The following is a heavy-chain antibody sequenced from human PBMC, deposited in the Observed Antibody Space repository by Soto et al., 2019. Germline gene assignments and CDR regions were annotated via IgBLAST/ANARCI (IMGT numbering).Heavy chain of an antibody. V-gene: IGHV4-59*08. CDR3: ARQGGYCSSTSCYSHYYYYMDV. CDR1: GGSISSYY. J-gene: IGHJ6*03. D-gene: IGHD2-2*01. Sequence: SETLSLTCTVSGGSISSYYWSWIRQPPGKGLEWIGYIYYSGSTNYNPSLKSRVTISVDTSKNQFSLKLSSVTAADTAVYYCARQGGYCSSTSCYSHYYYYMDVWGKGTTVTVSS. CDR2: IYYSGST.